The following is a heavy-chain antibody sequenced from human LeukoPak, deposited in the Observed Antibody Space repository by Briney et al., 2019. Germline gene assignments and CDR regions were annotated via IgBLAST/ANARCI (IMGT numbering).Heavy chain of an antibody. CDR3: AREPVGYYGGNSGYFDY. Sequence: PSETLSLTCAVSGGSISSANWWSWVRQPPGKGLEWIGEIHHSGTTTYNPSLKSRLTISVDKSKNQFSLTLNSVTAADTAVYYCAREPVGYYGGNSGYFDYWGQGTLVTVSS. CDR1: GGSISSANW. J-gene: IGHJ4*02. V-gene: IGHV4-4*02. D-gene: IGHD4-23*01. CDR2: IHHSGTT.